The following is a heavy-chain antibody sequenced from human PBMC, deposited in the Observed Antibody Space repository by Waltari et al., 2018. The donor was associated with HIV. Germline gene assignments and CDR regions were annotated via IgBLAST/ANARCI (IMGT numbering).Heavy chain of an antibody. CDR2: VSYEGNTK. CDR1: GFTFSTYT. J-gene: IGHJ4*02. V-gene: IGHV3-30*04. Sequence: QVQLVESGGGVVQPGRSLRLSCAASGFTFSTYTMHWVRQAPGKGLEWGSVVSYEGNTKYYADSVNGRLTISRDNSKNTLYLQMNNLRDDDTAVYYCASPHSSGWSLPFDYWGQGTPVTVSS. CDR3: ASPHSSGWSLPFDY. D-gene: IGHD6-19*01.